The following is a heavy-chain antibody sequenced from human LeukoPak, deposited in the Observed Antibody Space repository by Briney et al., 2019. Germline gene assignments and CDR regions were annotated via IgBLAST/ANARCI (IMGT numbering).Heavy chain of an antibody. CDR1: GGSFSGYY. D-gene: IGHD3-10*01. Sequence: SETLSLTCAVYGGSFSGYYWGWIRQPPGKGLEWIGEINHSGSTNYNPSLRSRVTISVDTSKNQFSLNMSSVTAADTALYYCARGMVRGVSVAYYWGQGTLVTVSS. J-gene: IGHJ4*02. V-gene: IGHV4-34*01. CDR3: ARGMVRGVSVAYY. CDR2: INHSGST.